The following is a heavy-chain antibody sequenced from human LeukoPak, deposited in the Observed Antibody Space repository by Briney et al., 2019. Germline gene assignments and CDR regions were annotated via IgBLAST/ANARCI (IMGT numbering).Heavy chain of an antibody. J-gene: IGHJ4*02. CDR2: IYYSGST. CDR3: ARDSSAAATPHIDY. CDR1: GGSISSGDYY. Sequence: SSQTLSLTCTVSGGSISSGDYYWNWIRQLPGKGLEWVGYIYYSGSTSYNPSLKSRVTISVDTSKNQFSLKLSSVTAADTAVYYCARDSSAAATPHIDYWGQGTLVTVSS. D-gene: IGHD2-15*01. V-gene: IGHV4-31*03.